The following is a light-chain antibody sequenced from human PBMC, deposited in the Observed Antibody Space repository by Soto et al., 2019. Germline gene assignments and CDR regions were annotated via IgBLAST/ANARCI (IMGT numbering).Light chain of an antibody. Sequence: EIVLTQSPATLSLSPGEGATLSCRASQSVSNYLVWYQQRPGQAPRLLIYDASNRAPGIPARLSGSGSGTDFTLTIPSLEPEDFEVYYCQKRSNWPLNLGGGTKGDIK. CDR3: QKRSNWPLN. V-gene: IGKV3-11*01. CDR1: QSVSNY. J-gene: IGKJ4*01. CDR2: DAS.